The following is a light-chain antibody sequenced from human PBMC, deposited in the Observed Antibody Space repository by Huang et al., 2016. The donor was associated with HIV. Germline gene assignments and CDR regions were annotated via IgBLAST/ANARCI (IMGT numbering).Light chain of an antibody. CDR1: QSVLYSSNNKNY. J-gene: IGKJ4*01. CDR2: WAS. V-gene: IGKV4-1*01. Sequence: DIVMTQSLDSLAVSMGERATINCKSSQSVLYSSNNKNYLAWYQQKTGQPPKLLIYWASIWESGVPDGFNGSGSGTDCTLTIISLQAEDVAVYICQEYYNFPLTFGGGTKVEIK. CDR3: QEYYNFPLT.